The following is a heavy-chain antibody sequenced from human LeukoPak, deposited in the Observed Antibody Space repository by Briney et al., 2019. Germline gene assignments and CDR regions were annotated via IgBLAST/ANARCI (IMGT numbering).Heavy chain of an antibody. CDR1: GFTFSIYA. J-gene: IGHJ4*02. CDR2: TSGSGGYT. CDR3: AKRSAESSGWFTD. V-gene: IGHV3-23*01. D-gene: IGHD6-19*01. Sequence: PGGSLRLSCAASGFTFSIYAMSWVRQAPGRGLEWVSATSGSGGYTNYADSVKGRFTISRDNSKNTLYLQMNSLRAEDTAVYYCAKRSAESSGWFTDWGQGTLVTVSS.